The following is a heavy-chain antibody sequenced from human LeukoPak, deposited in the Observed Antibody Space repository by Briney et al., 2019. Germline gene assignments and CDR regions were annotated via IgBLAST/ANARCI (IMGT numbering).Heavy chain of an antibody. CDR2: IIPILGIA. CDR3: ASRSWPSYYGMDV. V-gene: IGHV1-69*04. CDR1: GGTFSSYA. D-gene: IGHD5-12*01. J-gene: IGHJ6*02. Sequence: GSSVKVSCKASGGTFSSYANSWVRQAPGQGLEWMGRIIPILGIANYAQEFQGRVTITADKSTSTAYMELSSLRSEDTAVCYCASRSWPSYYGMDVWGQGTTVTVSS.